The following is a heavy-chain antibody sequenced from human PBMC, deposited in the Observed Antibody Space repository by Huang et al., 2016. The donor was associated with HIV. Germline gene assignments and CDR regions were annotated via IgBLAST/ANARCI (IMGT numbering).Heavy chain of an antibody. D-gene: IGHD3-22*01. CDR1: GFTLSGSA. CDR3: SRHPFDYYDSTDTGALDI. V-gene: IGHV3-73*02. J-gene: IGHJ3*02. Sequence: EVQLVESGGGLVQPGGSLKLSCAASGFTLSGSAMHWVRQASGSGRQWFCRIRSKINGYATVDSASVKGRFTISRDDSKNTAYLRMNSLKTEDTAVYYCSRHPFDYYDSTDTGALDIWGQGTMVTVSS. CDR2: IRSKINGYAT.